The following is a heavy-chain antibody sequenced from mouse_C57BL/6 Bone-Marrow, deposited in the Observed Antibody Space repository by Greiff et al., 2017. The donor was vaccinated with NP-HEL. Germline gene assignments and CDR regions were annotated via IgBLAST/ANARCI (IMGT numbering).Heavy chain of an antibody. Sequence: QVQLQQPGAELVRPGSSVKLSCKASGYTFTSYWMDWVKQRPGQGLEWIGNIYPSDSETHYNQKFKDKATLTVDKSSSTAYMQLSSLTSEDSAVYYCARRKGGGGDYWGQGTTLTVSS. CDR3: ARRKGGGGDY. CDR2: IYPSDSET. V-gene: IGHV1-61*01. CDR1: GYTFTSYW. J-gene: IGHJ2*01.